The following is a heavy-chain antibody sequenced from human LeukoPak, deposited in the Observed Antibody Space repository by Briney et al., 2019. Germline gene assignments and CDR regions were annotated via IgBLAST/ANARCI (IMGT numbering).Heavy chain of an antibody. CDR2: ISTYNGNT. CDR1: GYTFTSYG. J-gene: IGHJ6*02. D-gene: IGHD2-2*01. V-gene: IGHV1-18*01. CDR3: ARRDCSSSSCHYYYYYMDV. Sequence: GASVKVSCKASGYTFTSYGISWVRQAPGQGLEWMGWISTYNGNTEYAQKLQGRVTMTTDTSTSTAYMELRSLTSDDTAVYYCARRDCSSSSCHYYYYYMDVWGQGTTVTVSS.